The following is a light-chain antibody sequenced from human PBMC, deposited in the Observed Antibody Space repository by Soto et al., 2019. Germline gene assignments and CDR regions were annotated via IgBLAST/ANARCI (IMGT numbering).Light chain of an antibody. J-gene: IGLJ2*01. CDR3: QTWGTGIHVV. V-gene: IGLV4-69*01. CDR1: SGHSSYA. Sequence: QSVLTQSPSASASLGASVKLTCTLSSGHSSYAIAWHQQQPEKGPRYLMNLNSDVSHSKGDGIPDRFSGASSGAERYLTISSLKSEDEADYYCQTWGTGIHVVFGGGTKLAVL. CDR2: LNSDVSH.